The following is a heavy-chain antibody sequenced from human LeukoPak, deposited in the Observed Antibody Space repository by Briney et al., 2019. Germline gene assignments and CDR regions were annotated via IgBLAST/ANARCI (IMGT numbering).Heavy chain of an antibody. CDR1: GFTVSSSY. Sequence: GGSLRLSCAASGFTVSSSYMTWVRQAPGKGLEWVSVIYSGGATYYADSVKGLFTISRDNSKNTLFLQMNSLRAEDTAVYYCARVGGYCSGGSCLAFGSWGQGTLVTVSS. V-gene: IGHV3-53*01. D-gene: IGHD2-15*01. CDR3: ARVGGYCSGGSCLAFGS. CDR2: IYSGGAT. J-gene: IGHJ4*02.